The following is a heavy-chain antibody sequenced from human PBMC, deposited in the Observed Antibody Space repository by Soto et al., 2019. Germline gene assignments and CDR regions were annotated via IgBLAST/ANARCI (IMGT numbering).Heavy chain of an antibody. CDR1: GFTFSSYS. CDR2: ISSSSTI. J-gene: IGHJ4*02. D-gene: IGHD3-10*01. Sequence: GGSLRLSCAASGFTFSSYSMNWVRQAPGKGLEWVSYISSSSTIYYADSVKGRFTISRDNAKNSLYLQMNSLRDEDTAVYYCARDSLVRGSFYWGQGTLVTVSS. CDR3: ARDSLVRGSFY. V-gene: IGHV3-48*02.